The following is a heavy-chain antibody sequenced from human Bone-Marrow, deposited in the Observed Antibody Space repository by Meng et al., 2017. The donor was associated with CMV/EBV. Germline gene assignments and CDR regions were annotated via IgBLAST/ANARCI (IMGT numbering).Heavy chain of an antibody. D-gene: IGHD5-18*01. V-gene: IGHV3-30*02. CDR2: IRYDGSNK. CDR3: ARDRGFSYGFSP. Sequence: GGSLRLSCAASGFTFNSYGIHWVRQAPGKGLEWVAFIRYDGSNKYYADSVKGRFAISRDNAKNSLYLQMNSLRAEDTAVYYCARDRGFSYGFSPWGLGTLVTVSS. J-gene: IGHJ5*02. CDR1: GFTFNSYG.